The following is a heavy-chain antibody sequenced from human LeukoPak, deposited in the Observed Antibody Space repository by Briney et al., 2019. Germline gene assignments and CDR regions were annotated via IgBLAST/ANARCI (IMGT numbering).Heavy chain of an antibody. CDR2: ISYDGSNK. Sequence: GGSLRLSCAASGFTFSSYGMHWVRQAPGKGLEWVAVISYDGSNKYYADSVKGRFTISRDNSKNTMYLQMNSLRAEDTAVYYCARGGGYYPIDYWGQGTLVTVSS. J-gene: IGHJ4*02. CDR3: ARGGGYYPIDY. D-gene: IGHD2-15*01. CDR1: GFTFSSYG. V-gene: IGHV3-30*03.